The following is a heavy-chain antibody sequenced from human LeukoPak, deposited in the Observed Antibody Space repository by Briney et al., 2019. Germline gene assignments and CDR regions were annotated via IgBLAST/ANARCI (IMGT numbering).Heavy chain of an antibody. CDR2: IIPNFGTA. D-gene: IGHD2-15*01. CDR3: ASAGQGGLDCSGGSCYSEFDY. V-gene: IGHV1-69*13. CDR1: GGTFRSYA. J-gene: IGHJ4*02. Sequence: SVKVSCKASGGTFRSYAISWVRQAPGQGLEWMGGIIPNFGTANYAQKFQGRVTITADESTSTAYMELSSLRSEDTAVYYCASAGQGGLDCSGGSCYSEFDYWGQGTLVTVSS.